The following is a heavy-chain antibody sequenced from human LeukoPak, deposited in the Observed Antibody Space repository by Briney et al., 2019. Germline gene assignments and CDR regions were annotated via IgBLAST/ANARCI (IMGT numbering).Heavy chain of an antibody. D-gene: IGHD7-27*01. CDR1: GGSFSGYY. J-gene: IGHJ4*02. Sequence: SETLSLTCAVYGGSFSGYYWSWIRQPPGKGLEWIGEINHSGSTNYNPSLKSRVTISVDTSKNQFSLKLSSVTAADTAVYYCARKRTPANWGSYYFDYWGQGTLVTVSS. CDR3: ARKRTPANWGSYYFDY. CDR2: INHSGST. V-gene: IGHV4-34*01.